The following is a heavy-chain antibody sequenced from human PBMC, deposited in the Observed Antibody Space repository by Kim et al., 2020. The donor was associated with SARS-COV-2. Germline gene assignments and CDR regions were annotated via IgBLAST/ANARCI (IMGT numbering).Heavy chain of an antibody. CDR2: IKSKTDGGTI. D-gene: IGHD3-10*01. CDR1: GLRFSNAW. CDR3: TTGTRPY. V-gene: IGHV3-15*01. J-gene: IGHJ4*02. Sequence: GGSLRLSCAASGLRFSNAWMSWVRQAPRKGLEWIGRIKSKTDGGTIDYIAPVEGRFTISRDDSKNTLYLQMNSLKTEDTAVYYCTTGTRPYWGQGTLVTVSS.